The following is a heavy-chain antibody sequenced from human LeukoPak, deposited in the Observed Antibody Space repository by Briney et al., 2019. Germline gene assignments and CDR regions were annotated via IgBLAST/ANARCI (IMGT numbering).Heavy chain of an antibody. CDR3: ARADYDDYYFDY. CDR2: INPNSGAT. Sequence: ASVKVSCKASGYTFTGYYLHWLRQAPGQGLEWMGWINPNSGATNYAQKFQGRVTVTRDTSISTAYMELSRLRSDDTAVYYCARADYDDYYFDYWGQGTLVTVSS. D-gene: IGHD3-22*01. V-gene: IGHV1-2*02. J-gene: IGHJ4*02. CDR1: GYTFTGYY.